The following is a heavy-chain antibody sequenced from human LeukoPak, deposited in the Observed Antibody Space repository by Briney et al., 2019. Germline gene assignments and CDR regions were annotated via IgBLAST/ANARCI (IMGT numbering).Heavy chain of an antibody. CDR2: IIPILGIA. D-gene: IGHD2-2*01. V-gene: IGHV1-69*04. CDR1: GGTFSSDA. Sequence: GSSVKVSCKASGGTFSSDAISWVRQAPGQGLEWVGRIIPILGIANYAQKFQGRVTITADKSTSTAYMELSSLRSEDTAVYYCARSYCSSTSCYGYYYYGMDVWGQGTTVTVSS. CDR3: ARSYCSSTSCYGYYYYGMDV. J-gene: IGHJ6*02.